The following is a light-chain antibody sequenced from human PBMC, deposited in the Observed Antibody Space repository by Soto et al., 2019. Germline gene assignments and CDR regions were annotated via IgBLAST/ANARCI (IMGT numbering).Light chain of an antibody. CDR2: GVT. Sequence: QSALTQPPSASGSPGQSVTFSCTGTSGDVGRYDYVSWYQQHPGKAPKLLIYGVTKRPAGVPDRFSGSKSGNTASLTVSGLQTGDEAYYYCSSDAGSSIYVFGTGTKLTVL. J-gene: IGLJ1*01. CDR3: SSDAGSSIYV. CDR1: SGDVGRYDY. V-gene: IGLV2-8*01.